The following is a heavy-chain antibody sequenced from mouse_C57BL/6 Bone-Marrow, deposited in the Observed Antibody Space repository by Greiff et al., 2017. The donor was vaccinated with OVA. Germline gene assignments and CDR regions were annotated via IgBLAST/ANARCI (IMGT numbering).Heavy chain of an antibody. Sequence: VKLQQPGAELVKPGASVKMSCKASGYTFTSYWITWVKQRPGQGLEWIGDIYPGSGSTNYNEKFKSKATLTVDTSSSTAYMQLSSLTSEDSAVYYCARRGLRYYYAMDYWGQGTSVTVSS. CDR1: GYTFTSYW. J-gene: IGHJ4*01. V-gene: IGHV1-55*01. CDR2: IYPGSGST. D-gene: IGHD1-1*01. CDR3: ARRGLRYYYAMDY.